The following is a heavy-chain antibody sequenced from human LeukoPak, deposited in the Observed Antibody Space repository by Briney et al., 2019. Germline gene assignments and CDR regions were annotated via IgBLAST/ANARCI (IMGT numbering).Heavy chain of an antibody. V-gene: IGHV1-69*13. D-gene: IGHD3-10*01. CDR3: ARDDNYYYGSGRGLDAFDI. CDR1: GDTFYNYP. Sequence: GASVKVSCKASGDTFYNYPISWVRQAPGQGLEWMGHIILLFGSTHYAQNFHGRLTISADESTRTAFMELSSLRSEDTAVYYCARDDNYYYGSGRGLDAFDIWGQGTMVTVSS. J-gene: IGHJ3*02. CDR2: IILLFGST.